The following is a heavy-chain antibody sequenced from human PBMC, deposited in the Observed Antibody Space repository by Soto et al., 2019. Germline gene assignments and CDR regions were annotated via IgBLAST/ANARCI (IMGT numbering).Heavy chain of an antibody. Sequence: PGESLKISCNGSGYSFTSYWIGWVRQMPGKGLEWMGIIYPGDSDTRYSPSFQGQVTISADKSISTAYLQWSSLKASDTAMYYCARLSASREHSSSWFPHGAFDIWGQGTMVTV. CDR3: ARLSASREHSSSWFPHGAFDI. J-gene: IGHJ3*02. D-gene: IGHD6-13*01. CDR1: GYSFTSYW. CDR2: IYPGDSDT. V-gene: IGHV5-51*01.